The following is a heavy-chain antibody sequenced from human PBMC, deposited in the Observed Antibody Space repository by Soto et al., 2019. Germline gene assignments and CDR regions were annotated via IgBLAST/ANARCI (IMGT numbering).Heavy chain of an antibody. D-gene: IGHD6-19*01. CDR1: GFTFSSYG. J-gene: IGHJ6*02. Sequence: GGSLRLSCAASGFTFSSYGMHWVRQAPGKGLEWVAVISYDGSNKYYADSVKGRFTISRDNSKNTLYLQMNSLRAEDTAVYYCAKERTSSGWPYYYYGMDVWGQGTTVTVSS. CDR2: ISYDGSNK. V-gene: IGHV3-30*18. CDR3: AKERTSSGWPYYYYGMDV.